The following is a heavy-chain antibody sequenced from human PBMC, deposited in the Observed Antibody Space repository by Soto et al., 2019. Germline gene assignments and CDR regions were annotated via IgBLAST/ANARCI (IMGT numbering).Heavy chain of an antibody. J-gene: IGHJ5*02. V-gene: IGHV1-69*13. CDR2: IIPIFGTA. CDR1: GDTFSSYA. CDR3: ARDYVVVVTAAHPMFDP. Sequence: ASVRVSCKASGDTFSSYAMSWVGQAPVQVLEWMVGIIPIFGTANYAQKLQGRVTMTADESTSTAYMELRSLRSEDTAVYYCARDYVVVVTAAHPMFDPWGQGTMVTVSS. D-gene: IGHD2-2*01.